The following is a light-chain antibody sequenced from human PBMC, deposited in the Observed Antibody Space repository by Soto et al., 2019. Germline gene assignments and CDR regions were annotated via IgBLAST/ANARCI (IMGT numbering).Light chain of an antibody. CDR3: CSYAGSYTWV. V-gene: IGLV2-11*01. Sequence: QYSLTQPRSVSGSPGQSVTISCTGTSSNYDYVSWYQQHPGKAPKLMIYDVTKRPSGVPDRFSGSKSGNTASLTISGLQAEDEADYYCCSYAGSYTWVFGGGTNLTVL. CDR1: SSNYDY. CDR2: DVT. J-gene: IGLJ3*02.